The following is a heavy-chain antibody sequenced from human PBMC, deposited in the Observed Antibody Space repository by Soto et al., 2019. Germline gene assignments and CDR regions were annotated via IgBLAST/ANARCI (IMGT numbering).Heavy chain of an antibody. V-gene: IGHV3-11*06. J-gene: IGHJ6*02. Sequence: GGSLRLSCAASGFIFSDYYMSWVRQTPGKGLEWISYISTRSTYTNYADSVKGRFTITRDNTKNSLYLQMDSLRVEDTAVYYCARDLAWKRGKVGRYYYGMDVWGQGTTVTVSS. D-gene: IGHD1-1*01. CDR2: ISTRSTYT. CDR3: ARDLAWKRGKVGRYYYGMDV. CDR1: GFIFSDYY.